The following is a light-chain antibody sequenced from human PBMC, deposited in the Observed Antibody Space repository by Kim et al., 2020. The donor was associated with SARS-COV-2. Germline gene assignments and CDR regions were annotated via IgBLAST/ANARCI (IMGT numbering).Light chain of an antibody. CDR1: HPNIGSNP. CDR3: ATWDDSLNVYV. Sequence: GQRFTISCSGSHPNIGSNPVNWYQHLPGTAPKFLIYIDNQRPSGVPDRFSASKTGTSASLAISGPQSEDEGDYYCATWDDSLNVYVFGTGTKVTVL. J-gene: IGLJ1*01. V-gene: IGLV1-44*01. CDR2: IDN.